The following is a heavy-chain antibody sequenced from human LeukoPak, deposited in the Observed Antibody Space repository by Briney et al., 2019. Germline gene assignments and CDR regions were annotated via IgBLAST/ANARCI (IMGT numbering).Heavy chain of an antibody. CDR2: IYSGGTT. Sequence: GGSLRLSCVVSGLTLSSNYMSWVRQAPGKGLEWVSVIYSGGTTNYADSVKGRFLVYRDNSKNTLYLQMNSLRAEDTAVYYCASKLTTGYWGQGTLVTVSS. V-gene: IGHV3-66*01. CDR3: ASKLTTGY. CDR1: GLTLSSNY. J-gene: IGHJ4*02. D-gene: IGHD4-17*01.